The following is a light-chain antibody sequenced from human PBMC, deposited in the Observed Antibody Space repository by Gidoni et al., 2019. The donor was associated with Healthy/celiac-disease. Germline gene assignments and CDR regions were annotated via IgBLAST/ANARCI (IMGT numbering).Light chain of an antibody. J-gene: IGKJ2*01. CDR2: WAS. V-gene: IGKV4-1*01. CDR3: QQYYSTPYT. CDR1: QSVLFSSNNKNY. Sequence: DIVVTPSSDSLAVSLGERATINCKSSQSVLFSSNNKNYLAWYQHKPGQPPRLLIYWASLRESGVPDRFSGSGSGTDFTLTISSLQAEDVAVYYCQQYYSTPYTFGQGTKLEI.